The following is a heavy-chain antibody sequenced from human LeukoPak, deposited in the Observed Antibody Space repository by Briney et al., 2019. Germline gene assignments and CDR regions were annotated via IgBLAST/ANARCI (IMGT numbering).Heavy chain of an antibody. D-gene: IGHD3-22*01. J-gene: IGHJ3*02. V-gene: IGHV1-2*04. CDR3: ARSVARAYYYDSSGPNAFDI. Sequence: GASVKVSCKASGYTFTGYYMHWVRQAPGQGLEWMGWINPNSGGTNYAQKFQGWVTMTRDTSISTAHMELSRLRSDDTAVYYCARSVARAYYYDSSGPNAFDIWGQGTMVTVSS. CDR1: GYTFTGYY. CDR2: INPNSGGT.